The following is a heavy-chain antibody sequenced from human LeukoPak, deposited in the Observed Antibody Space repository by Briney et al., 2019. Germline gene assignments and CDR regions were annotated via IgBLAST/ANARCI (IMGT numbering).Heavy chain of an antibody. Sequence: GGSLRLSCAASGFTFSSYGMHWVRQAPGKGLEWVAFIRYDGSNKYYADSVKGRFTISRDNSKNTLYLQMNSLRAEDTAVYYCAKDWRWELPIYGFNIWGQGTMVTVSS. J-gene: IGHJ3*02. D-gene: IGHD1-26*01. CDR1: GFTFSSYG. CDR2: IRYDGSNK. V-gene: IGHV3-30*02. CDR3: AKDWRWELPIYGFNI.